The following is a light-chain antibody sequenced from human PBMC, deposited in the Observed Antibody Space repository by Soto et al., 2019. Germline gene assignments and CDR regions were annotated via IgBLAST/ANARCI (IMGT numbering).Light chain of an antibody. CDR1: QGVRSN. V-gene: IGKV3D-15*01. Sequence: EIGLAPRPATLSLCSLERATLSCRASQGVRSNLAWYQQKPGQPPRLVISGASTRAPGIPARFSGFGSGTDFTLTSSSLQSEDFAIYYCQQYNNWPAITFGQGTRREIK. J-gene: IGKJ5*01. CDR2: GAS. CDR3: QQYNNWPAIT.